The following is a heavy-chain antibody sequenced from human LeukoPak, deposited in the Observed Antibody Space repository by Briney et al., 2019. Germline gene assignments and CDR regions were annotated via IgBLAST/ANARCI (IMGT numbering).Heavy chain of an antibody. CDR3: ARGRRWLQLREKPLDY. D-gene: IGHD5-24*01. V-gene: IGHV4-34*01. Sequence: SETLSLTCAVYGGSFSGYYWSWIRQPPGKGLEWIGEINHSGSTNYNPSLKSRVTISVDTPKNQFSLKLSSVTAADTAVYYCARGRRWLQLREKPLDYWGQGTLVTVSS. CDR2: INHSGST. J-gene: IGHJ4*02. CDR1: GGSFSGYY.